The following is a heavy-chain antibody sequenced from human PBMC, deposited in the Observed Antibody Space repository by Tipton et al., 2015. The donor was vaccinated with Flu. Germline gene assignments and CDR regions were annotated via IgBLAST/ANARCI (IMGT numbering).Heavy chain of an antibody. J-gene: IGHJ4*02. CDR3: ARPGGPAAINPFSYFDF. CDR1: GYTFTTYG. D-gene: IGHD2-2*01. CDR2: ISGYSGIT. V-gene: IGHV1-18*04. Sequence: QSGTEVKKPGASVKLSCKASGYTFTTYGISWVRQAPGQGLEWMGWISGYSGITQYAQRLQGRVTITTDTSTNIAYMELRSLRSDDTAVYYCARPGGPAAINPFSYFDFWGQGALVTVSA.